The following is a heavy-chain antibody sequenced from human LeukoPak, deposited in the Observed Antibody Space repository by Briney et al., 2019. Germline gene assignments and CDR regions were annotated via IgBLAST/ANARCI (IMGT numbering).Heavy chain of an antibody. CDR2: ITNSGGTT. CDR1: GFTFSSNS. V-gene: IGHV3-23*01. J-gene: IGHJ4*02. CDR3: AKDWGYGSGTYYPH. D-gene: IGHD3-10*01. Sequence: PGGSLRLSCAASGFTFSSNSMNWVRQAPGKGLEWVSLITNSGGTTYYADSVKGRFTISRDNSKNMLYLQMNSLRAEDTAVYYCAKDWGYGSGTYYPHWGQGTLVTVSS.